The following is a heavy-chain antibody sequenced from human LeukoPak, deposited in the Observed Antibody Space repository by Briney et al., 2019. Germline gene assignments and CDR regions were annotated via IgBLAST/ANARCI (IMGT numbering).Heavy chain of an antibody. CDR3: ARDRYSSGWYGGGLDY. V-gene: IGHV4-61*02. Sequence: SETLSLTCTVSGGSINSPGYYWSWIRQPAGRGLEWLGRIYSTGRTNYNPSLKSRVVISVEKSKNQFSLKLRSVTAADSAVYYCARDRYSSGWYGGGLDYWGQGTLVTVSS. CDR1: GGSINSPGYY. CDR2: IYSTGRT. J-gene: IGHJ4*02. D-gene: IGHD6-19*01.